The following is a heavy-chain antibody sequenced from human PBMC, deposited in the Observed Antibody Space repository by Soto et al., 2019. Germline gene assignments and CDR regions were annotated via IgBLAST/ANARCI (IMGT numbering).Heavy chain of an antibody. D-gene: IGHD6-19*01. CDR1: GYALTELS. Sequence: ASVKVSCKVSGYALTELSMHWVRQAPGKGLEWMGGFDPEDGETIYAQKFQGRVTMTEDTSTDTAYMELSSLRSEDTAVYHCATGEPRRIAVAGSYFDYWGQGTLVTVSS. CDR2: FDPEDGET. CDR3: ATGEPRRIAVAGSYFDY. V-gene: IGHV1-24*01. J-gene: IGHJ4*02.